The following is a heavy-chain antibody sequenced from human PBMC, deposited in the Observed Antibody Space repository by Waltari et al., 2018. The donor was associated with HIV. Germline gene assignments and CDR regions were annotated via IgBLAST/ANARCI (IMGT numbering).Heavy chain of an antibody. CDR2: ISYDGSNK. D-gene: IGHD3-10*01. CDR1: GFTFRRYS. J-gene: IGHJ4*02. Sequence: QVQLVESGGGVVQPGRSLRLSCAAYGFTFRRYSMHWVRQAPGKGLEWVAVISYDGSNKYYADSVKGRFTISRDNSKNTLYLQMNSLRAEDTAVYYCARVYGSGGADYWGQGTLVTVSS. V-gene: IGHV3-30-3*01. CDR3: ARVYGSGGADY.